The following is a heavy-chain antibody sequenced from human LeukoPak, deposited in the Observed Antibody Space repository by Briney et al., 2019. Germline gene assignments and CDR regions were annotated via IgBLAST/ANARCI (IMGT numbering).Heavy chain of an antibody. V-gene: IGHV4-39*01. Sequence: ASETLSLTCTVSGGSMSSSSYSWGWIRQPPGKGLEWIGSLYYSGSTYYNPSLKSRVTISVDTSKNQFSLRLSSVTAADTAVYYCARHTYRFWFDPWGQGTLVTVSS. CDR1: GGSMSSSSYS. D-gene: IGHD2-2*02. CDR3: ARHTYRFWFDP. J-gene: IGHJ5*02. CDR2: LYYSGST.